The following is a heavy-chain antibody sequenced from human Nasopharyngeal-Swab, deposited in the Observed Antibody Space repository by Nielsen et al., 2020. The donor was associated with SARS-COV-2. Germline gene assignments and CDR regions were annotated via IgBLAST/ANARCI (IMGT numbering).Heavy chain of an antibody. CDR1: GYTFTSYG. CDR2: ISAYNGNT. V-gene: IGHV1-18*01. J-gene: IGHJ4*02. D-gene: IGHD3-3*01. CDR3: ARDDSSNYDFWSGYYTSFDY. Sequence: ASVKVSCKASGYTFTSYGISWVRQAPGQGLEWMGWISAYNGNTNYAQKLQGRVTMTTDTSTGTAYMELRSLRSADTAVYYCARDDSSNYDFWSGYYTSFDYWGQGTLVTVSS.